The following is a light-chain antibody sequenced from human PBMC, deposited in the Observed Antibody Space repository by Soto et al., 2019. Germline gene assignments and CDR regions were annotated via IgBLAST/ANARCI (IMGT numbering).Light chain of an antibody. V-gene: IGKV1-39*01. CDR3: QQSYTQYT. CDR1: QSISSY. CDR2: AAS. Sequence: DIQMTQSPSSLSASAGDRVTITCRASQSISSYLNWYQQKPGKAPKLLIYAASSLQSGVPSRFSGSGSGTDFTLTISSLQPEDFATYYCQQSYTQYTFGQGTKLEIK. J-gene: IGKJ2*01.